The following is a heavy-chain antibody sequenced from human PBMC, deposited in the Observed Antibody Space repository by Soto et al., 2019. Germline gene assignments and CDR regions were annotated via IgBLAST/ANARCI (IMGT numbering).Heavy chain of an antibody. D-gene: IGHD2-2*01. CDR3: ARRAYQLLSNYYYGMDV. J-gene: IGHJ6*02. Sequence: SVKVSCKASGGTFSSYAISWVRQAPGQGLEWMGGIIPIFGTANYAQKFQGRVTITADESTSTAYMELSSLRSEDTAVYYCARRAYQLLSNYYYGMDVWGQGTTVTVS. CDR2: IIPIFGTA. V-gene: IGHV1-69*13. CDR1: GGTFSSYA.